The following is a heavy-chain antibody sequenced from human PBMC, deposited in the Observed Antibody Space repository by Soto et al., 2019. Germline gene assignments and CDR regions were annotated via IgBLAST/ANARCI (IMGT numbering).Heavy chain of an antibody. CDR2: ISYDGSNK. Sequence: GESLKISCAASGFTFSSYGMHWVRQAPGKGLEWVAVISYDGSNKYYADSVKGRFTISRDNSKNTLYLQMNSLRAEDTAVYYCATSPPFGELLPFDYWGQGTLVTVSS. D-gene: IGHD3-10*01. J-gene: IGHJ4*02. V-gene: IGHV3-30*03. CDR1: GFTFSSYG. CDR3: ATSPPFGELLPFDY.